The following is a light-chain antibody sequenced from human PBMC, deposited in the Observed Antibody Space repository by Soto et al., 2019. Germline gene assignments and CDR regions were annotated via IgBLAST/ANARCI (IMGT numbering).Light chain of an antibody. CDR3: QQFNSYPHT. V-gene: IGKV1-13*02. CDR1: QGISSA. Sequence: AIQLTQSPSSLSASIGDRFTITCRASQGISSALAWYQQKSGKAPKLLIYDASSLEGGVPSRFSGSGSGTDFTLTISSLQPEDFATHYCQQFNSYPHTFGQGTNLEI. J-gene: IGKJ2*01. CDR2: DAS.